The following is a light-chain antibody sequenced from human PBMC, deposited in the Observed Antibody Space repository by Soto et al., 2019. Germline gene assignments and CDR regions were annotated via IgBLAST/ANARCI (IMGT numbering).Light chain of an antibody. J-gene: IGLJ1*01. CDR2: DVT. CDR1: SSDIGAYNY. CDR3: SSYTSGSTLYV. Sequence: QSVLTQPRSVSGSPGQSVIISCTGTSSDIGAYNYVFWYLQYPGKPPKLIIYDVTKRPSGVPARFSGSKSGNTASLTISGLQAEDEADYFCSSYTSGSTLYVFGSGTKVTVL. V-gene: IGLV2-11*01.